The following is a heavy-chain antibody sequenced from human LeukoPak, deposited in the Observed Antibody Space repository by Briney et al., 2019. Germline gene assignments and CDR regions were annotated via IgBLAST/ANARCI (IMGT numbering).Heavy chain of an antibody. V-gene: IGHV3-11*04. Sequence: GGSLRLSCAASGFTFSDYYMSWIRQAPGKGLEWVSYISSSGSTIYYADSVKGRFTISRDNAKNSLYLQMNSLRAEDTAVYYCARDKKAYYDILTGLYFDLWGRGTLVTVSS. CDR3: ARDKKAYYDILTGLYFDL. CDR2: ISSSGSTI. CDR1: GFTFSDYY. D-gene: IGHD3-9*01. J-gene: IGHJ2*01.